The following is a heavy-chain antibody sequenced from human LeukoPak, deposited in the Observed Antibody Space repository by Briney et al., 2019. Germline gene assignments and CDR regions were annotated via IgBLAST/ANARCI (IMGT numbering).Heavy chain of an antibody. CDR2: IYYSGST. CDR1: GGSISSSSYY. J-gene: IGHJ4*02. V-gene: IGHV4-39*07. Sequence: SETLSLTCTVSGGSISSSSYYWGWIRQPPGKGLEWIGSIYYSGSTYYNPSLKSRVTISVDTSKNQFSLNLSSVTAADTAVYYCARGTVRGVIISDWGQGTLVTVSS. CDR3: ARGTVRGVIISD. D-gene: IGHD3-10*01.